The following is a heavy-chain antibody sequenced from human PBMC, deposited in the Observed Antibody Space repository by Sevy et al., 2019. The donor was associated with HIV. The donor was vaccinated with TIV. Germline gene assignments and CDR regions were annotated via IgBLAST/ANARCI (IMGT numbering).Heavy chain of an antibody. CDR1: GFTFSYYT. Sequence: GGSLRLSCAASGFTFSYYTMNWVRQAPGKGLERVSSISSGSSYIFYADSMKGRFTVSRDNAKNSLFLQMNSLRDEDTALYYCARSTDYYDNSGYHSWGRGTLVTVSS. CDR3: ARSTDYYDNSGYHS. J-gene: IGHJ4*02. V-gene: IGHV3-21*03. D-gene: IGHD3-22*01. CDR2: ISSGSSYI.